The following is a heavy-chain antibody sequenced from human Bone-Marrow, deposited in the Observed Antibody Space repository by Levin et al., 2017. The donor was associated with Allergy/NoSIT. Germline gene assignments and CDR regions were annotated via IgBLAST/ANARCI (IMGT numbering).Heavy chain of an antibody. CDR3: AKGGDDLSDYDYAWGTYRYIGFYFDY. D-gene: IGHD3-16*02. Sequence: GESLKISCAASGFTFTKYAMNWVRQAPGKGLEWVSSISGSADNTYYADSVRGRFTMSRDNSKNTMYLQMNSLRAEDTAVDFCAKGGDDLSDYDYAWGTYRYIGFYFDYWGQGTLVTVSS. CDR2: ISGSADNT. V-gene: IGHV3-23*01. J-gene: IGHJ4*02. CDR1: GFTFTKYA.